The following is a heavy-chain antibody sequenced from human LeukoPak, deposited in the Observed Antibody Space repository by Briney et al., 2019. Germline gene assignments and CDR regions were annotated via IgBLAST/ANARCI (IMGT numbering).Heavy chain of an antibody. J-gene: IGHJ4*02. CDR2: ISSGGINI. Sequence: GGSLRLSCAASRFTFSDFYMGWIRQAPGKGLECVSYISSGGINIHYADSVKGRFTISRDDAQNSLILQMNSLTAEDTAVFYCARGSRYGSGSHFDFWGQGTLVTVSS. D-gene: IGHD3-10*01. CDR3: ARGSRYGSGSHFDF. V-gene: IGHV3-11*01. CDR1: RFTFSDFY.